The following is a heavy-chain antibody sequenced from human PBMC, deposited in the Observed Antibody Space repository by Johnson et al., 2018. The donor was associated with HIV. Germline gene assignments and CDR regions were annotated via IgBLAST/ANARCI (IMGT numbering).Heavy chain of an antibody. J-gene: IGHJ3*02. V-gene: IGHV3-11*04. CDR3: AGESTPWGGDYVGYGFDI. CDR1: GFTFADYY. Sequence: QVQLVESGGGLVKPGGSLRLSCAASGFTFADYYMNWMRQAPGKGLEWVSHIRSSGSTIYYADSVKGRFTISRDNAKKSLYLQMTSLRAEDTAVYYCAGESTPWGGDYVGYGFDIWGQWTMVTVSS. CDR2: IRSSGSTI. D-gene: IGHD4-17*01.